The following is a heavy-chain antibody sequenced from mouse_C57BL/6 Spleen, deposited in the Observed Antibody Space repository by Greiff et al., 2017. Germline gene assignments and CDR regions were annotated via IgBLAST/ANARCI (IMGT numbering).Heavy chain of an antibody. Sequence: QVQLQQPGAELVKPGASVKLSCKASGYTFTSYWMQWVKQRPGQGLEWIGEIDPSDSYTNYNQKFKGKATLTVDTSSSTAYMQLSSLTSEDSAVYYCANYHGSSPFAYWGQGTLVTVSA. D-gene: IGHD1-1*01. V-gene: IGHV1-50*01. CDR3: ANYHGSSPFAY. J-gene: IGHJ3*01. CDR2: IDPSDSYT. CDR1: GYTFTSYW.